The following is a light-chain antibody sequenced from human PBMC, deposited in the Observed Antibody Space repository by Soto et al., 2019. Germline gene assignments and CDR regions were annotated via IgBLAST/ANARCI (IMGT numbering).Light chain of an antibody. V-gene: IGKV1-5*01. CDR2: DAS. CDR3: QQYKSDYT. CDR1: QSISSW. J-gene: IGKJ2*01. Sequence: QMTQSPSTLAAAVGDSVTITCRASQSISSWLAWYQQKPGKAPKLLIYDASSLESGAPSRFSGSASGTEFTLTINSLQPDDFATYYCQQYKSDYTFGPGTKLEIK.